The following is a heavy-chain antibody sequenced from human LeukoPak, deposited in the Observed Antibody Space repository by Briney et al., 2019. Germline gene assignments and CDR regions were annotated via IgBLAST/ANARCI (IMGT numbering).Heavy chain of an antibody. Sequence: GRSPSLSLSLSGLSVGSYATRCGCPAPGEGLGWGSAISGSGGSTYYADSVKVRFTISRDNSKNTLYLQMTSLRSEHTAVYYCAILGEQWLVRPPGYWGQGTLVTVSS. V-gene: IGHV3-23*01. D-gene: IGHD6-19*01. J-gene: IGHJ4*02. CDR3: AILGEQWLVRPPGY. CDR1: GLSVGSYA. CDR2: ISGSGGST.